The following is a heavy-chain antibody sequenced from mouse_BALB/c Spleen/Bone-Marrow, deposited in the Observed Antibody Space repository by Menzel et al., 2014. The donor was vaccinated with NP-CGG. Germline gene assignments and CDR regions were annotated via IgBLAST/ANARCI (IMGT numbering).Heavy chain of an antibody. CDR2: ILPGRGTT. J-gene: IGHJ4*01. CDR3: ANDYRYGQGYAMDY. CDR1: GFTFSDNW. Sequence: QVQLQQSGAELMKPGASVKISCKATGFTFSDNWIEWVKQRPGHGLEWIGEILPGRGTTNYNEKFKGKAKFTADTSSNTAYLQLSSLTSEVSAVYYCANDYRYGQGYAMDYWGQGTSVTVSS. D-gene: IGHD2-14*01. V-gene: IGHV1-9*01.